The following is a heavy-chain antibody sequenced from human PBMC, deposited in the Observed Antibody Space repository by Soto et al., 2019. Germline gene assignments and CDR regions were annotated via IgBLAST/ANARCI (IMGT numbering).Heavy chain of an antibody. CDR1: GFTFSSYS. Sequence: GGSLRLSCAASGFTFSSYSMNWVRQAPGKGLEWVSSISSSSSYIYYADSVKGRFTISRDNAKNSLYLQMNSLRAEDTAVYYCARDDIVVVPAAQSDAFDIWGQGTMVTVSS. J-gene: IGHJ3*02. CDR2: ISSSSSYI. V-gene: IGHV3-21*01. CDR3: ARDDIVVVPAAQSDAFDI. D-gene: IGHD2-2*01.